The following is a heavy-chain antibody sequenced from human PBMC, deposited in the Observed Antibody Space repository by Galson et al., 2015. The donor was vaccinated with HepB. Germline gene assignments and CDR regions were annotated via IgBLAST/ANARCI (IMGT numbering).Heavy chain of an antibody. CDR2: ISYDGSNK. Sequence: SLRLSCAASGFTFSSYGMHWVRQAPGKGLEWVAVISYDGSNKYYADSVKGRFTISRDNSKNTLYLQMNSLRAEDTAVYYCETYCGGDCYSRTDYWGQGTLVTVSS. D-gene: IGHD2-21*01. V-gene: IGHV3-30*03. CDR3: ETYCGGDCYSRTDY. CDR1: GFTFSSYG. J-gene: IGHJ4*02.